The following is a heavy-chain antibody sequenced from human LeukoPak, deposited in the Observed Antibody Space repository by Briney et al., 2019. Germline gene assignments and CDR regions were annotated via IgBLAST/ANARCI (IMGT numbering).Heavy chain of an antibody. J-gene: IGHJ4*02. V-gene: IGHV4-39*01. CDR3: ARHESLEAFDY. D-gene: IGHD6-6*01. CDR1: GGSISSSSYY. Sequence: SETLSLACTVSGGSISSSSYYWGWIRQPPGKGLEWIGSIYYSGNTYYNPSLKSRVTISVDTSKNQFSLKLSSVTAADTAVYYCARHESLEAFDYWGQGTLVTVSS. CDR2: IYYSGNT.